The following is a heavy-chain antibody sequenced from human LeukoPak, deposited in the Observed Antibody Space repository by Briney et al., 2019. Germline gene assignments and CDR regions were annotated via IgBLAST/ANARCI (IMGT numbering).Heavy chain of an antibody. CDR1: GGSFSGYY. Sequence: NASETLSLTSAVYGGSFSGYYWSWIRQPPGKGLEWIGEIYHSGSTNYNPSLKSRVTISVDKSKNQFSLKLSSVTAADTAVYYCARRSSSQPPNYWGQGTLVTVSS. CDR3: ARRSSSQPPNY. CDR2: IYHSGST. V-gene: IGHV4-34*01. D-gene: IGHD6-13*01. J-gene: IGHJ4*02.